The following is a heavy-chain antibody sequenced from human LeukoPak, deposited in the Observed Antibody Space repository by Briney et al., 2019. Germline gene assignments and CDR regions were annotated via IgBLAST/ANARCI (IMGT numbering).Heavy chain of an antibody. CDR1: GYSFTSYW. D-gene: IGHD1-7*01. Sequence: GESLKISCKGSGYSFTSYWIGWVRQMPGKGLEWMGIIYPGDSDTRCSPSFQGQVTISADKSISTAYLQWSSLKASDTAMYYRARLLTGTTRYYYYGMDVWGQGTTVTVSS. CDR2: IYPGDSDT. CDR3: ARLLTGTTRYYYYGMDV. J-gene: IGHJ6*02. V-gene: IGHV5-51*01.